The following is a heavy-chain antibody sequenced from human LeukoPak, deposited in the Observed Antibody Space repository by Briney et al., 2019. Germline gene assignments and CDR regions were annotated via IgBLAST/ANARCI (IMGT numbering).Heavy chain of an antibody. CDR2: ISWNSGSI. J-gene: IGHJ4*02. Sequence: PGGSLRLSCAASGFTFDDYAMHWVRQAPGKGLEWVSGISWNSGSIGYADSVKGRFTISRDNAKNSLYLQMNSLRAEDTALYYCARDRNSGYDLAIIFGYWGQGTLVTVSS. V-gene: IGHV3-9*01. CDR1: GFTFDDYA. CDR3: ARDRNSGYDLAIIFGY. D-gene: IGHD5-12*01.